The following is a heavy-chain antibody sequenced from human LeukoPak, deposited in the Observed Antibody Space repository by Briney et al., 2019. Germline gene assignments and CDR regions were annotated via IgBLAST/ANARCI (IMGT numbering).Heavy chain of an antibody. D-gene: IGHD5-18*01. CDR1: GGTFSRYA. CDR2: IIPIFGTA. V-gene: IGHV1-69*13. Sequence: ASVKVSCKASGGTFSRYAISWVRQPPGQGLEWMGGIIPIFGTANYAQKFQGRVTITADESTSTAYMELSSLRSEDTAVYYCARGGTKQLWSASDYWGQGTLVTVSS. CDR3: ARGGTKQLWSASDY. J-gene: IGHJ4*02.